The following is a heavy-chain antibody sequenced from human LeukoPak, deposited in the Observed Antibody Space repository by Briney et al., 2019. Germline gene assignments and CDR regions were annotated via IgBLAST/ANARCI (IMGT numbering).Heavy chain of an antibody. V-gene: IGHV1-69*05. D-gene: IGHD6-6*01. Sequence: GSSVKVSCKASGGTFSSYAISWVRQAPGQGLEWMGGIIPIFGTANYAQKFQGRVTITTDESTSTAYMELSSLRSEDTAVYYCARDTTIAAYDAFDIWGQGTMVTVSS. CDR2: IIPIFGTA. J-gene: IGHJ3*02. CDR3: ARDTTIAAYDAFDI. CDR1: GGTFSSYA.